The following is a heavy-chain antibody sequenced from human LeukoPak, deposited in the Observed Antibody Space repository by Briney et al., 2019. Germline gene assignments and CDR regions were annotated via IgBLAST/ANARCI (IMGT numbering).Heavy chain of an antibody. Sequence: GGSLRLSCAASGFTFSSYNMNWVRQAPGKGLEWVSSISGSNSYIYYADSVKGRFTISRDNAKNSLYLQTNSLRAEDTAVYYCARARRYCSSTSCYDYWLQGTLVIVP. CDR2: ISGSNSYI. D-gene: IGHD2-2*01. J-gene: IGHJ4*02. V-gene: IGHV3-21*01. CDR3: ARARRYCSSTSCYDY. CDR1: GFTFSSYN.